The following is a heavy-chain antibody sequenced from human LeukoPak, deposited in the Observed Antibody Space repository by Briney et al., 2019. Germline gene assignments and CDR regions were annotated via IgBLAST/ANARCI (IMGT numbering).Heavy chain of an antibody. Sequence: SGGSLRLSCAASGFTFSSYSMNWVRQAPGKGLEWVSYISSSGGTIYYADSVKGRFTISRDNAKNSLYLQMNSLRAEDTAVYYCARDLRGYCSGTSCYDNWFDPWGQGTLVTVSS. CDR3: ARDLRGYCSGTSCYDNWFDP. CDR1: GFTFSSYS. CDR2: ISSSGGTI. D-gene: IGHD2-2*01. V-gene: IGHV3-48*01. J-gene: IGHJ5*02.